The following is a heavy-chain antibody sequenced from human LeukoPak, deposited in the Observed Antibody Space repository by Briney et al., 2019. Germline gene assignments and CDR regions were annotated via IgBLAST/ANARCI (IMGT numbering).Heavy chain of an antibody. V-gene: IGHV3-23*01. CDR3: AKVHVSRFLEWSAGYFDY. Sequence: GGSLRLSCAASGFTFSSYAMSWVRQAPGKGLEWVSAISGSGGSTYYADSVKGRFTISRDNSKNTLYLQMNSLRAEDTAVYYCAKVHVSRFLEWSAGYFDYWDQGTLVTVSS. CDR1: GFTFSSYA. CDR2: ISGSGGST. D-gene: IGHD3-3*01. J-gene: IGHJ4*02.